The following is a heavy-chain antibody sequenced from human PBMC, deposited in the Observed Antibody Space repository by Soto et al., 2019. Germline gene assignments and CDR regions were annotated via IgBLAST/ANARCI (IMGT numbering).Heavy chain of an antibody. CDR2: ILPVLDIT. D-gene: IGHD2-8*01. CDR1: GVTFTSYT. J-gene: IGHJ4*02. V-gene: IGHV1-69*02. Sequence: GASVKVSCKTSGVTFTSYTLSWVRQAPGQGLEWMGRILPVLDITNYAQKFQARVTITADKSTGTAYMELSSLRLEDTAVYYCAHLPSGYCTTNSCGYWGQGTLVTVSS. CDR3: AHLPSGYCTTNSCGY.